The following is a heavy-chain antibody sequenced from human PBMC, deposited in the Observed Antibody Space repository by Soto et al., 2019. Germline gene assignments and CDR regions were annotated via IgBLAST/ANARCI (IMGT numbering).Heavy chain of an antibody. V-gene: IGHV1-69*06. CDR2: IIPIFGTA. J-gene: IGHJ5*02. D-gene: IGHD2-2*01. CDR1: GGTFSSYA. CDR3: ARSVGVVPAAKGNWFDP. Sequence: VKVSCKASGGTFSSYAISWVRQAPGQGLEWMGGIIPIFGTANYAQKFQGRVTITADKSTSTAYMELSSLRSEDTAVYYCARSVGVVPAAKGNWFDPWGQGTLVTVSS.